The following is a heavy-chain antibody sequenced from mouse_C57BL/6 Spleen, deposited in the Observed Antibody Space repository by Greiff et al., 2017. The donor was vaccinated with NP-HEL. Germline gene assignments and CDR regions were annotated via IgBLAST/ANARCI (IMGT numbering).Heavy chain of an antibody. J-gene: IGHJ2*01. D-gene: IGHD2-5*01. V-gene: IGHV1-15*01. Sequence: LVESGAELVRPGASVTLSCKASGYTFTDYEMHWVKQTPVHGLEWIGAIDPETGGTAYNQKFKGKAILTADKSSSTAYMELRSLTSEDSAVYYCTTYYSNANWGQGTTLTVSS. CDR1: GYTFTDYE. CDR3: TTYYSNAN. CDR2: IDPETGGT.